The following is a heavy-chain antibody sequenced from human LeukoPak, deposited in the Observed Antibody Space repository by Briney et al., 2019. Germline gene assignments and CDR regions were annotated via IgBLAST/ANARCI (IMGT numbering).Heavy chain of an antibody. CDR1: GYTFTSYD. V-gene: IGHV1-8*03. Sequence: GASVKVSCKASGYTFTSYDINWVRQATGQGLEWMGWMNPNSGNTGYAQKFQGRVTITRNTSISTAYMELSSLRSEDTAVYYCARGFNWNRKASWFDPWGQGTLVTVSS. CDR2: MNPNSGNT. CDR3: ARGFNWNRKASWFDP. J-gene: IGHJ5*02. D-gene: IGHD1-1*01.